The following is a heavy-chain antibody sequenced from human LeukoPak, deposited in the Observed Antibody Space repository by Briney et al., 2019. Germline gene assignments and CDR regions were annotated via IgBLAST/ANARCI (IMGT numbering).Heavy chain of an antibody. CDR3: ARVWLSSGSYWYFDF. V-gene: IGHV4-4*07. J-gene: IGHJ2*01. D-gene: IGHD3-22*01. CDR2: IYSSGNT. CDR1: GGSIGSNY. Sequence: SGTLSLTCTVSGGSIGSNYWSWIRQPAGKGLEYIGRIYSSGNTNYNPSLKSRVTMSVDTSKNQFSLLPHSVTAADTAVYYCARVWLSSGSYWYFDFWGRGTLVIVSS.